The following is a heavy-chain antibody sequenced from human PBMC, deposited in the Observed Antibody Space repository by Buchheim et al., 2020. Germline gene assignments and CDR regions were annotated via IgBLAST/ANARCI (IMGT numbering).Heavy chain of an antibody. D-gene: IGHD3-22*01. CDR2: VYYNGGT. CDR3: ARVARSSGIDY. V-gene: IGHV4-61*01. CDR1: GGSVSSGSHY. J-gene: IGHJ4*02. Sequence: QVQLQESGPGLVKPSETLSLTCTVSGGSVSSGSHYWSWVRQPPGKGLEWIGYVYYNGGTNYNPSLKSRVTIPIDTPKTQFSLRLSSVSAADTAAYYCARVARSSGIDYWGQGTL.